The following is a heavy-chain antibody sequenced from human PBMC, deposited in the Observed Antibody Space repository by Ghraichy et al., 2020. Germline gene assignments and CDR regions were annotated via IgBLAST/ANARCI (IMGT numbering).Heavy chain of an antibody. CDR1: GFTFSNAW. V-gene: IGHV3-15*01. D-gene: IGHD1-7*01. Sequence: GESLNISCAASGFTFSNAWMSWVRQAPGKGLEWVGRIKSKTDGGTTDYVAPVKGRFTISRDDSKNTLYLQMNSLKTEDTAVYYCTTFNWNYDVGWFFNLWGRGTLVTVSS. CDR3: TTFNWNYDVGWFFNL. J-gene: IGHJ2*01. CDR2: IKSKTDGGTT.